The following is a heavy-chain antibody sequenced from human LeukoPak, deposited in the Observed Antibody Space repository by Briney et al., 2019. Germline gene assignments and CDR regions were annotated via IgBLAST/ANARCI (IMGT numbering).Heavy chain of an antibody. CDR2: IYYSGST. CDR3: ARHAPDYDILTGYYKAAFDY. J-gene: IGHJ4*02. CDR1: GGSISSSSYY. D-gene: IGHD3-9*01. Sequence: SETLSLTCTVSGGSISSSSYYWGWIRQPPGKGLEWIGSIYYSGSTYYNPSLKSRVTISVDTSKNQFSLKLSSVTAADTAVYYCARHAPDYDILTGYYKAAFDYWGQGTLVTVSS. V-gene: IGHV4-39*01.